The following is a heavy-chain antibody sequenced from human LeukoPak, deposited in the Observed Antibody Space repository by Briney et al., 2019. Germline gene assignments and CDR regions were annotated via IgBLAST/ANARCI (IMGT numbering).Heavy chain of an antibody. CDR2: TSFDESNK. Sequence: PGRSLRLSCAASGFTFSSYGMHWVRQAPGKGLEWVAVTSFDESNKYSADSVKGRFTISRDNSKNTLYLQMNSLRAEDTAVYYCAKDLRVYRGPNNAAIPDYWGQGTLVTVSS. J-gene: IGHJ4*02. D-gene: IGHD2-2*01. V-gene: IGHV3-30*18. CDR3: AKDLRVYRGPNNAAIPDY. CDR1: GFTFSSYG.